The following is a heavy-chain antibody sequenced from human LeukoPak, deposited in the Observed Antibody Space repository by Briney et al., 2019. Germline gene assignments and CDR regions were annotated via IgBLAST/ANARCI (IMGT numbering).Heavy chain of an antibody. D-gene: IGHD2-15*01. V-gene: IGHV4-39*01. Sequence: SETLSLTCTVSGGSISSSSYYWGWIRQPPGKGLEWIGSIYHSGGTYYNPSLKSRVTISVDTSKNQFSLRLSSVTAADTAVYYCARQSNCSGGNCYRGYYYYMDVWGKGTTVTVSS. CDR2: IYHSGGT. CDR1: GGSISSSSYY. CDR3: ARQSNCSGGNCYRGYYYYMDV. J-gene: IGHJ6*03.